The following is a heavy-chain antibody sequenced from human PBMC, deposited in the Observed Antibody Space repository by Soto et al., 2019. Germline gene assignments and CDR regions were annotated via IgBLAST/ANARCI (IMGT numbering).Heavy chain of an antibody. V-gene: IGHV4-59*01. J-gene: IGHJ4*02. CDR3: VGSLLSRAMESFDY. CDR2: ISYTVDA. CDR1: AGSLSRYY. D-gene: IGHD5-18*01. Sequence: SETLSLTCSVSAGSLSRYYWGWVRQSPGEGLQWIAHISYTVDASYNPSLKSRVTISLDTSKNQVALRLMSVTAADTAVYYCVGSLLSRAMESFDYWGQGTLVTVSS.